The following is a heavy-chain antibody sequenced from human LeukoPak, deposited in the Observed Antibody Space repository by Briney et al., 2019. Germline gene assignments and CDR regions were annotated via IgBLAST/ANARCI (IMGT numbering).Heavy chain of an antibody. Sequence: PGGSLRLSCAASGFTFDDYGMSWVRQAPGKGLEWVSGINWNGGSTGYADSVKGRFTISRDNAKNSLYLRMNSLRAEDTAVYYCARKGPVVPAATFDYWGQGTLVTVSS. J-gene: IGHJ4*02. CDR2: INWNGGST. CDR1: GFTFDDYG. V-gene: IGHV3-20*04. D-gene: IGHD2-2*01. CDR3: ARKGPVVPAATFDY.